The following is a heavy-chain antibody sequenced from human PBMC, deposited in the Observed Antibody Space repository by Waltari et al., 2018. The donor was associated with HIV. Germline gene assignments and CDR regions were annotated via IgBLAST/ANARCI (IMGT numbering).Heavy chain of an antibody. CDR3: ARKSLGSFDY. V-gene: IGHV3-23*01. D-gene: IGHD7-27*01. J-gene: IGHJ4*02. Sequence: EVQLLESGGGLVQPGGSLRLPCATSGFTFSSHALIWVRQAPRKGLGWVSAITVSGGNTYYADSVKGRFTISRDNSKNTLYLQMDSLRAEDTAVYYWARKSLGSFDYWGQGTLVTVSS. CDR2: ITVSGGNT. CDR1: GFTFSSHA.